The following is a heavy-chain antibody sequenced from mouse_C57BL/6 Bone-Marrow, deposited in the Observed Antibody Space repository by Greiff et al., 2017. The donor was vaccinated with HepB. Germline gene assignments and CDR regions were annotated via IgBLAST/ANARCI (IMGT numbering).Heavy chain of an antibody. CDR3: ARDRYYGSSSYAMDY. CDR1: GFSNNSDCY. J-gene: IGHJ4*01. CDR2: TFYSGIT. Sequence: DVKLVESGPSLVRPSQTLSLTCTVTGFSNNSDCYWIWIRQFPGNKLEYIGYTFYSGITYYNPSLESRTYITRDTSKNQFSLKLSSVTTEDTATYYCARDRYYGSSSYAMDYWGQGTSVTVSS. V-gene: IGHV3-3*01. D-gene: IGHD1-1*01.